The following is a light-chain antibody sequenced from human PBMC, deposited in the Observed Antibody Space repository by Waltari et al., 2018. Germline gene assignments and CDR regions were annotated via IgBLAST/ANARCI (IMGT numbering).Light chain of an antibody. CDR3: SSYTSSSTLV. V-gene: IGLV2-14*01. J-gene: IGLJ2*01. CDR2: DVS. Sequence: QSALTQPASVSGSPGQSITISCPGTSSAVGGYTYVSWYQQHPGKAPKLMIYDVSKRPSGVSNRFSGSKSGNTASLTISGLQAEDEADYYCSSYTSSSTLVFGGGTKLTVL. CDR1: SSAVGGYTY.